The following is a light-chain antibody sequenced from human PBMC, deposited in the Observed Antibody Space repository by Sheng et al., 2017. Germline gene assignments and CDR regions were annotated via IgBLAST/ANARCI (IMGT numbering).Light chain of an antibody. J-gene: IGKJ1*01. CDR1: QSVSSN. CDR2: GAS. V-gene: IGKV3-15*01. CDR3: QQYGSSPWT. Sequence: EIVMTQSPATLSVSPGERATLSCRASQSVSSNLAWYQQKPGQAPRLLIYGASTRATGIPARFSGSGSGTEFTLTISSLQSEDFALYYCQQYGSSPWTFGQGTKMEI.